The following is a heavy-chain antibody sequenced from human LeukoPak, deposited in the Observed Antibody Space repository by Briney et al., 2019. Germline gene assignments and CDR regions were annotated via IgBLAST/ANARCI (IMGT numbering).Heavy chain of an antibody. CDR1: GYTFSSYG. CDR2: IWYDGGNK. V-gene: IGHV3-33*01. D-gene: IGHD5-18*01. CDR3: ARDGLGYSYGMDY. Sequence: GALRLSRAASGYTFSSYGMHWVRQGPGKGLGGVAVIWYDGGNKYYADSVKGRFTISRDNSKNTLYLQMNSLRAEDTAVYYCARDGLGYSYGMDYWGQGTLVTVSS. J-gene: IGHJ4*02.